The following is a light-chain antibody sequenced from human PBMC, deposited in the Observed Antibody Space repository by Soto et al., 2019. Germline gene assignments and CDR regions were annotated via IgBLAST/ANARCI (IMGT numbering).Light chain of an antibody. CDR1: TSDVGGYKY. V-gene: IGLV2-14*01. CDR2: EGS. J-gene: IGLJ2*01. CDR3: YTFTSGNTRDVL. Sequence: QSALTQPASVSGSPGQAITISCTETTSDVGGYKYVSWYQQYPGKAPKLIIYEGSNRPAGISNRFSGSKSGNTASLTISGLQAEDEAHYFCYTFTSGNTRDVLFGGGTKLTVL.